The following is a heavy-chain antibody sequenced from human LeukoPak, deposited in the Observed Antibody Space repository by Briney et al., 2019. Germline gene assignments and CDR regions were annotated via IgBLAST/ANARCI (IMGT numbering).Heavy chain of an antibody. CDR3: ARVTGYRIEDYFDY. CDR2: IYIFSGST. Sequence: PSQTLFLTCTVSGGSISSGRNYWTWIRQPAGKGLEWIGRIYIFSGSTNYNPTLKSRVTISVDTSKNQFSLKLTSVTAADTAVYYCARVTGYRIEDYFDYWGQGTLVTVSS. J-gene: IGHJ4*02. V-gene: IGHV4-61*02. D-gene: IGHD6-13*01. CDR1: GGSISSGRNY.